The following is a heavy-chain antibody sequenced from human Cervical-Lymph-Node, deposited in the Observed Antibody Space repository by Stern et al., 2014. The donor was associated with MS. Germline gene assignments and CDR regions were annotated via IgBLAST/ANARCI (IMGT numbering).Heavy chain of an antibody. CDR3: ASQI. J-gene: IGHJ3*02. CDR2: VSSDGANT. CDR1: GFIFSNYA. Sequence: QVQLGQSGGGVVQPGRSLRISCAASGFIFSNYAMHWVRQPPGEGLEWVAVVSSDGANTYFADSVKGRFTISRDNSKNTLYLQMNSLKIEDTAIYYCASQIWGQGTMVTVSS. V-gene: IGHV3-30*01.